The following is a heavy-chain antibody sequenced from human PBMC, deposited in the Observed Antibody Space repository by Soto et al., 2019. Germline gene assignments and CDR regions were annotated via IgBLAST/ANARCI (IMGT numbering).Heavy chain of an antibody. J-gene: IGHJ4*02. Sequence: GGSLRLSCAASGFTFSDHYMDWVRQAPGKGLEWVGRTRNKANSYTTEYAASVKGRFTISRDDSKNSLYLQMNSLKTEDTAVYYCARGNYAFDYWGQGTLVTVSS. V-gene: IGHV3-72*01. CDR3: ARGNYAFDY. CDR2: TRNKANSYTT. CDR1: GFTFSDHY. D-gene: IGHD3-16*01.